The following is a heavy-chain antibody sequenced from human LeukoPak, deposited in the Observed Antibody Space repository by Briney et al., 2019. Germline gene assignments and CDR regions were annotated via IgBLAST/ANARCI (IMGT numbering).Heavy chain of an antibody. D-gene: IGHD2-21*01. CDR1: GYTFVKHG. J-gene: IGHJ4*02. V-gene: IGHV1-18*01. CDR2: INANTENT. CDR3: ARIKIVEEVVNPWSWGPKKKTLLTPSAY. Sequence: ASVKVSCKASGYTFVKHGISWVRQAPGQGLEWMGWINANTENTDYAQNFQGRITMPTNPSTSTAYLALRSLTSDDTAVYYCARIKIVEEVVNPWSWGPKKKTLLTPSAYWGQGTLVTVSS.